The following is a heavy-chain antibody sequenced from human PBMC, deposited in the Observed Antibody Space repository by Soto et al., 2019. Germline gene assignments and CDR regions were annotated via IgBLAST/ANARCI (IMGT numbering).Heavy chain of an antibody. V-gene: IGHV3-23*01. Sequence: GGSLRLSCAASGFTFSSYGMSWVRQAPGKGLEWVSAISGSGGSTYYADSVKGRFTISRDNSKNTLYLQMNSLRAEDTAVYYCAKDYDSSGYSVYFDYWGQGTLVTVSS. J-gene: IGHJ4*02. CDR3: AKDYDSSGYSVYFDY. CDR2: ISGSGGST. CDR1: GFTFSSYG. D-gene: IGHD3-22*01.